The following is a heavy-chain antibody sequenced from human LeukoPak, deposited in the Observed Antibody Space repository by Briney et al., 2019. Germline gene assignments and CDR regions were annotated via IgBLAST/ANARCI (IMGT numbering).Heavy chain of an antibody. J-gene: IGHJ6*02. CDR1: GFTFSSYA. V-gene: IGHV3-23*01. CDR3: AKDRSELRYSYYGMDV. CDR2: ISGSGGST. D-gene: IGHD1-26*01. Sequence: GGSLRLSCAASGFTFSSYAMSWVRQAPGKGLEWVSAISGSGGSTYYADSVRGRFTISRDNSKNTLYLQMNSLRAEDTAVYYCAKDRSELRYSYYGMDVWGQGTTVTVSS.